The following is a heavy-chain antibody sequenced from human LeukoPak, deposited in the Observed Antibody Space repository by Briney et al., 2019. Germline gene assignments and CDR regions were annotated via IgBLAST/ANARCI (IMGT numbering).Heavy chain of an antibody. Sequence: GRSLRLSCAASGFTFSSYGMHWVRQAPGKGLEWVAVIWYDGSNKYYADSVKGRFTISRDNSKNTLYLQMNSLRAEDTAVYYCARDLLDWYAGGMDVWGQGTTVTVSS. D-gene: IGHD3-9*01. J-gene: IGHJ6*02. CDR1: GFTFSSYG. CDR2: IWYDGSNK. CDR3: ARDLLDWYAGGMDV. V-gene: IGHV3-33*08.